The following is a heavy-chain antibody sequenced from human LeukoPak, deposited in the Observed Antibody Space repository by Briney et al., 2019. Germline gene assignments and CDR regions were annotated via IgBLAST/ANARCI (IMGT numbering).Heavy chain of an antibody. CDR2: ISNDGGGT. Sequence: QSGGSLRLSCAASGFIFNNYGLIWVRQAPGKGLPWVSAISNDGGGTTYADFVKGRFTISRDNSKNTLFLQMSSLRAEDTALYYCAKGGSGYFADLWGQGTLVTVSS. CDR3: AKGGSGYFADL. V-gene: IGHV3-23*01. CDR1: GFIFNNYG. J-gene: IGHJ5*02. D-gene: IGHD3-22*01.